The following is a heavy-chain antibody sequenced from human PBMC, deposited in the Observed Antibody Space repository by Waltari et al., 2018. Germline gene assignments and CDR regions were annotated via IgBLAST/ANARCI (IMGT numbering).Heavy chain of an antibody. CDR1: GYTLPELS. CDR2: FDSEDGET. J-gene: IGHJ5*02. Sequence: QVQLVQSGAEVKKPGASVKVSCKVSGYTLPELSMHWVRQAPGKGLEWMGGFDSEDGETIYAQKVQGRVTMTEDTSTDTAYMELSSLRSEDTAVYYCASHTLYCSGGSCYPNWFDPWGQGTLVTVSS. D-gene: IGHD2-15*01. V-gene: IGHV1-24*01. CDR3: ASHTLYCSGGSCYPNWFDP.